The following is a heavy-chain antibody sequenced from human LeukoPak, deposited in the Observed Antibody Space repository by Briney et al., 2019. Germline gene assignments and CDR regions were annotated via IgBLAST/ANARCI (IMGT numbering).Heavy chain of an antibody. D-gene: IGHD2-2*01. V-gene: IGHV1-18*01. J-gene: IGHJ5*02. CDR3: ARDGVVVVPAASWFDP. CDR1: GYTFTSYG. CDR2: ISAYNGNT. Sequence: ASVKVSCKASGYTFTSYGISWVRQAPGQGLEWMGWISAYNGNTNYAQKLQGRVTMTTDTSTSTAYMELRSLRSDDTAVYYCARDGVVVVPAASWFDPWGQGTLVTVSS.